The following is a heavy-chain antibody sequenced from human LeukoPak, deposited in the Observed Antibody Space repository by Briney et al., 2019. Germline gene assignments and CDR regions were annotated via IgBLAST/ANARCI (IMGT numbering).Heavy chain of an antibody. V-gene: IGHV4-31*03. CDR3: ARDLSGYGASDY. CDR2: IYHTGNT. Sequence: PSETLSPTCSVSGGSISSGAYYWSWIRQFPGRGLEWIAYIYHTGNTYYNPSLKSRLTISLDTSQNQFSLKLSSVTAADTAVYYCARDLSGYGASDYWGQGTLVTVSS. D-gene: IGHD3-22*01. J-gene: IGHJ4*02. CDR1: GGSISSGAYY.